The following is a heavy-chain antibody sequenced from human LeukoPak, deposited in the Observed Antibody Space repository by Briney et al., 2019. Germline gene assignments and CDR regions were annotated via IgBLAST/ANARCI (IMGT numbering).Heavy chain of an antibody. CDR2: INPSGGST. D-gene: IGHD5-18*01. CDR1: GYTFTSYY. Sequence: GASVKVSCKASGYTFTSYYMHWVRQAPGQGLEWMGIINPSGGSTSYAQKFQGRVTITRDTSASTAYMELSSLRSEDMAVYYCARDGTPRGYSYGYSLGIDPWGQGTLVTVSS. CDR3: ARDGTPRGYSYGYSLGIDP. V-gene: IGHV1-46*01. J-gene: IGHJ5*02.